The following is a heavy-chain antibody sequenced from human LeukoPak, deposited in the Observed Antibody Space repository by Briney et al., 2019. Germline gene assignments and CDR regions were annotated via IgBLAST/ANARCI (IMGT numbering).Heavy chain of an antibody. D-gene: IGHD1-7*01. J-gene: IGHJ3*02. CDR2: INPNSGVT. Sequence: ASVTVSCKASGYTFIDYFIHWMRQTPGQGLEWLGWINPNSGVTTYAQKCQDRVTMTRDTAAYMELSSLKSDDTAVYYCVRAVSGTLGGAFDIWGQGTAVTVSS. CDR3: VRAVSGTLGGAFDI. CDR1: GYTFIDYF. V-gene: IGHV1-2*02.